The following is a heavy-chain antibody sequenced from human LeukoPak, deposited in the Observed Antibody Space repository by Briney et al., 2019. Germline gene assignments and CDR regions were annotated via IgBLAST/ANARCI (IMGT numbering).Heavy chain of an antibody. D-gene: IGHD2-2*01. Sequence: ASVKVSCKASGYTFTSYGISWVRQAPGQGLEWMGWISAYNGNTNYAQKLQGRVTMTTDTSTSTAYMELRSLRSDDTAVYYCARDRSRLDGIFVVVPANWFDPWGQGTLVTVSS. J-gene: IGHJ5*02. V-gene: IGHV1-18*01. CDR1: GYTFTSYG. CDR2: ISAYNGNT. CDR3: ARDRSRLDGIFVVVPANWFDP.